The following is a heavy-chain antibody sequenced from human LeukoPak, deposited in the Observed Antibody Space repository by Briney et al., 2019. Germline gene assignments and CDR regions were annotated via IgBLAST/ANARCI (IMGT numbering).Heavy chain of an antibody. Sequence: PSETLSLTCTVSGGSISSYYWSWIRQPPGKGLEWIGYIYYGGSTNYNPSLKSRVTISVDTSKNQFSLKLSSVTAADTAVYYCARDAAFYDFWSGPPHYYYYGMDVWGQGTTVTVSS. CDR1: GGSISSYY. J-gene: IGHJ6*02. D-gene: IGHD3-3*01. CDR3: ARDAAFYDFWSGPPHYYYYGMDV. V-gene: IGHV4-59*01. CDR2: IYYGGST.